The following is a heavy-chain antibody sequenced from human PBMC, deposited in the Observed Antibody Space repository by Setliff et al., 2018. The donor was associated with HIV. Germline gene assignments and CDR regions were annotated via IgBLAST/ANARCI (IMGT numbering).Heavy chain of an antibody. V-gene: IGHV1-2*06. D-gene: IGHD3-3*01. J-gene: IGHJ4*02. CDR2: INPNNGDT. CDR3: ARLRGLTIFGVPEGPFDY. CDR1: GYIFTGYY. Sequence: GASVKVSCKASGYIFTGYYIHWVRQAPGQGLEWMGRINPNNGDTNSAQKFQGRVTMTTDTSTSTAYMELRSLRSDDTAVYYCARLRGLTIFGVPEGPFDYWGQGTLVTVSS.